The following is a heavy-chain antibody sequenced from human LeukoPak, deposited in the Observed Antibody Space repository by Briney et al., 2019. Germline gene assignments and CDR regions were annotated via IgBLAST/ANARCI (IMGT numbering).Heavy chain of an antibody. Sequence: PSGTLSLTCAVSSGSIFSSNWWSWVRQPPGKGLEWIGQIFHSGSTSYSPSLKSRVTISVDKSKNQFSLKLTSVTAADTAVYYCARGKGLGGGWYSSYYYYMDVWGKGTTVTISS. J-gene: IGHJ6*03. CDR3: ARGKGLGGGWYSSYYYYMDV. V-gene: IGHV4-4*02. CDR2: IFHSGST. D-gene: IGHD2-15*01. CDR1: SGSIFSSNW.